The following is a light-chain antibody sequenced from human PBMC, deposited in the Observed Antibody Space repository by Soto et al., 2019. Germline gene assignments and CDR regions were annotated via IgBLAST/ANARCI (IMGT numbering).Light chain of an antibody. J-gene: IGLJ2*01. CDR2: DVT. CDR1: SSDIGAYKF. V-gene: IGLV2-11*01. CDR3: CSYAGTHTF. Sequence: QSALTQPRSVSGSPGQSVTISCTGTSSDIGAYKFVSWYQQHPGKAPRLIIYDVTARPSGVPDRFSGSKSGTTASLTISGLQAEDEADYYCCSYAGTHTFFGGGTQLTVL.